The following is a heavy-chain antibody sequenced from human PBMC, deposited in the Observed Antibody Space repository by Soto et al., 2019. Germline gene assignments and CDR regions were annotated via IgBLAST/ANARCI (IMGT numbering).Heavy chain of an antibody. CDR3: ARDLGVVVVPPTFDY. CDR2: ISSSSSYT. Sequence: PGGSLRLSCAASGFTFSTFSMNWVRQAPRKGLEWVSAISSSSSYTYYANSLRGRFSISRDNAKNSLYLQMNSLRAEDTAVYYCARDLGVVVVPPTFDYWGQGILVTVSS. V-gene: IGHV3-21*01. CDR1: GFTFSTFS. J-gene: IGHJ4*02. D-gene: IGHD2-2*01.